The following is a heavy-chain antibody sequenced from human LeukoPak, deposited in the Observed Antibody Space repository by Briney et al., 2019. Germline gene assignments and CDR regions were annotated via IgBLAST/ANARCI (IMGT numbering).Heavy chain of an antibody. CDR2: MNPNSGNT. Sequence: ASVKVSCKASGGTFSSYAISWVRQAPGQGLEWMGWMNPNSGNTGYAQKFQGRVTMTRNTSISTAYMELSSLRSEDTAVYYCARAAGGWDLYYYYYGMDVWGQGTTVTVSS. J-gene: IGHJ6*02. D-gene: IGHD6-19*01. CDR3: ARAAGGWDLYYYYYGMDV. V-gene: IGHV1-8*02. CDR1: GGTFSSYA.